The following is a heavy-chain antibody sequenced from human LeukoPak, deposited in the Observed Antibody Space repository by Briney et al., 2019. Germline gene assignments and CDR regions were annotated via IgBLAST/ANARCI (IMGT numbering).Heavy chain of an antibody. J-gene: IGHJ4*02. V-gene: IGHV3-48*01. CDR1: GFTFSSYS. CDR2: ISSSSSTI. D-gene: IGHD3-22*01. CDR3: ARDPHYHDSSGDY. Sequence: QSGGSLRLSCAASGFTFSSYSMNWVRQAPGKGLEWVSYISSSSSTIYYADSVKGRFTISRDNAKNSLYLQMNSLRAEDTAVYYCARDPHYHDSSGDYWGQGTLVTVSS.